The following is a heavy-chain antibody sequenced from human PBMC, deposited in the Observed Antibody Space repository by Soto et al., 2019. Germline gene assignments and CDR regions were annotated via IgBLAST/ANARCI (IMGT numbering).Heavy chain of an antibody. J-gene: IGHJ5*02. CDR3: ARDFGTPYNWKPHNCFDP. Sequence: QVQLVQSGAEVKKPGSSVKVSCKASGGTFSSYAISWVRQAPGQGLEWMGGIIPIFGTANYAQKFQGRVTITEDESPSTAYSELSSLRSEDTARYYCARDFGTPYNWKPHNCFDPWGQGTLVTVSS. D-gene: IGHD1-20*01. V-gene: IGHV1-69*12. CDR2: IIPIFGTA. CDR1: GGTFSSYA.